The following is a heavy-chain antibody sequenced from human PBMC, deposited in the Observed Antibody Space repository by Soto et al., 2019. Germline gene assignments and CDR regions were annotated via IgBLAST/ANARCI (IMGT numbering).Heavy chain of an antibody. V-gene: IGHV1-3*01. Sequence: ASVKVSCKASGYTFTSYAMHWVRQAPGQRLEWMGWINAGNGNTKYSQKFQGRVTITRDTSASTAYMELSSVTAADTAVYYCARPIRRAFFQHWGQGTLVTVSS. J-gene: IGHJ1*01. D-gene: IGHD3-3*01. CDR1: GYTFTSYA. CDR3: ARPIRRAFFQH. CDR2: INAGNGNT.